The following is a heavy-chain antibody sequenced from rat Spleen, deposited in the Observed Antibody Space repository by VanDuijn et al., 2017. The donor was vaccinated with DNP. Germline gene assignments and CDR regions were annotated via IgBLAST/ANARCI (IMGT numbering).Heavy chain of an antibody. Sequence: EVQLVETGGGSVQPGRSLKLSCVASGFTFSGYWMFWIRQAPGKGLEWVASINPDGGTTHYSDSVRGRFTISRDNAENTVYLKMNSLRSEDTATYYCAQDLQWYAMDAWGQGTSVSVSS. D-gene: IGHD1-1*01. V-gene: IGHV5-58*01. CDR3: AQDLQWYAMDA. CDR2: INPDGGTT. J-gene: IGHJ4*01. CDR1: GFTFSGYW.